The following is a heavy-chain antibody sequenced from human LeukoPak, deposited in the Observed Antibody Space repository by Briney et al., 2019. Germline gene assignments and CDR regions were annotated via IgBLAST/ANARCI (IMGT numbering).Heavy chain of an antibody. J-gene: IGHJ6*03. Sequence: GASVKVSCKASGYTFTADYMHWVRQAPGQGLAWMGWINPNSGGTNYAQKFQGRVTMTRDTSISTAYMELSNLRSDDTAVYYCATGRGYNYGYESEDYYYMDVWGKGTTVTVSS. CDR2: INPNSGGT. D-gene: IGHD5-18*01. CDR1: GYTFTADY. V-gene: IGHV1-2*02. CDR3: ATGRGYNYGYESEDYYYMDV.